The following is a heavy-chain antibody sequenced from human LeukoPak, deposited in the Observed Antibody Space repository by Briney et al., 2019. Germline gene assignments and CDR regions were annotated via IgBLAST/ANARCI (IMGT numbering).Heavy chain of an antibody. D-gene: IGHD4-17*01. CDR2: IYTSGST. V-gene: IGHV4-4*07. J-gene: IGHJ2*01. CDR3: ARDRTKATTVTTSWYFDL. CDR1: GGSISSYY. Sequence: PSETLSLTCTVSGGSISSYYWSWIRQPAGKGLEWIGRIYTSGSTNYNPSLKSRVTMSVDTSKNQFSLKLSSVTAAATAVYYCARDRTKATTVTTSWYFDLWGRGTLVTVSS.